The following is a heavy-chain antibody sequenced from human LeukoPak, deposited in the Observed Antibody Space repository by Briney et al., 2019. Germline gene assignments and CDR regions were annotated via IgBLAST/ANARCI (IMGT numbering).Heavy chain of an antibody. V-gene: IGHV3-30*18. D-gene: IGHD3-22*01. Sequence: PGGSLRLSCAASGFTFSSSAMHWVRQAPGKGLEWVAVISYDESNKYYADSVKGRFTISRDNSKNTLYLQMNSLRAEDTAVYYCAKGGGFYESSGYLDYWGQGTLVTVSS. CDR2: ISYDESNK. CDR3: AKGGGFYESSGYLDY. CDR1: GFTFSSSA. J-gene: IGHJ4*02.